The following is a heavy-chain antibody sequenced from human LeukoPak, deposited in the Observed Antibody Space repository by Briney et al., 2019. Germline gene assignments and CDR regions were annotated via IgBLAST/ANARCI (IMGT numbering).Heavy chain of an antibody. V-gene: IGHV4-38-2*01. CDR2: MYNSVSI. CDR3: ARNSSSGFFDY. Sequence: SETLSLTCVVSGYSIRNGDYWGWIRQSPGKGLEWIASMYNSVSIHYNPSLKSRVTILVDTSKSEFSLKMRSVTAADTAVYYCARNSSSGFFDYWGQGTLATVSS. J-gene: IGHJ4*02. D-gene: IGHD6-6*01. CDR1: GYSIRNGDY.